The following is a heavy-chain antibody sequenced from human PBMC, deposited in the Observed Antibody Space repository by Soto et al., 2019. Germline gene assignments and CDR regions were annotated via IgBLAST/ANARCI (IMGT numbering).Heavy chain of an antibody. CDR2: IIPIFGTA. CDR1: GGTFSSYA. Sequence: SVKVSCKASGGTFSSYAISWVRQAPGQGLEWMGGIIPIFGTANYAQKFQGRVTITADESTSTAYMELSSLRSEDTAVYYCAIDYISGAGTIWFDTRSRRSLVPVSS. J-gene: IGHJ5*01. D-gene: IGHD6-13*01. V-gene: IGHV1-69*13. CDR3: AIDYISGAGTIWFDT.